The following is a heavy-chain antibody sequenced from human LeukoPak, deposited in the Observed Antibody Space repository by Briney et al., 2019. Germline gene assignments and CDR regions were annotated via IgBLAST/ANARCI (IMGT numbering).Heavy chain of an antibody. J-gene: IGHJ5*02. CDR2: IYYSGST. CDR1: GGSISSYY. D-gene: IGHD4-17*01. Sequence: SKTLTLTCTVSGGSISSYYWSWIRQPPGKGLEWIGYIYYSGSTNYNPSLKSRVTISVDTSKNQFSLKLSSVTAADTAVYYCASYMTTVTAQGWSDPWGQGTLVTVSS. CDR3: ASYMTTVTAQGWSDP. V-gene: IGHV4-59*01.